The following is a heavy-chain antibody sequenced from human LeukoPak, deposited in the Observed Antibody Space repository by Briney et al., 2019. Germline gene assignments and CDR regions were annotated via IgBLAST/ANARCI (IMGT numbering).Heavy chain of an antibody. V-gene: IGHV3-21*01. CDR3: ARDFTYVWGSYRYWIPFDY. D-gene: IGHD3-16*02. CDR2: ISSSNSYI. J-gene: IGHJ4*02. Sequence: GGSLRLSCTASGFTFGDYVMSWVRQAPGKGLEWVSSISSSNSYIYYADSVKGRFTISRDNAKNSLYLQMNSLRAEDTAVYYCARDFTYVWGSYRYWIPFDYWGQGTLVTVPS. CDR1: GFTFGDYV.